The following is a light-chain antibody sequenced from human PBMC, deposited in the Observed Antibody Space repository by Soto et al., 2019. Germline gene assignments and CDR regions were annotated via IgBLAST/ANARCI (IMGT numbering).Light chain of an antibody. CDR1: QSLLYCICNIY. V-gene: IGKV2-28*01. CDR3: MQAIQAPRT. CDR2: LGS. J-gene: IGKJ1*01. Sequence: DIVLTQSPLSLHVTPGEPASISCRSSQSLLYCICNIYLVWYLQKPGQFPQLLIYLGSIRASGVPDRFSGSGSGTDFTLKITRVEAEDVGVYYCMQAIQAPRTFGLGTKVDIK.